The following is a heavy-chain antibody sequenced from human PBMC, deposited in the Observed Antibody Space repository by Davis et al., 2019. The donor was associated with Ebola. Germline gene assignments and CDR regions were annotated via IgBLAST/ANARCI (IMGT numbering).Heavy chain of an antibody. V-gene: IGHV1-46*01. D-gene: IGHD3-9*01. CDR1: GYTFTSYY. J-gene: IGHJ6*03. CDR2: INPSGDGT. Sequence: ASVKVSCKASGYTFTSYYMHWVRQAPGQGLEWMGIINPSGDGTSYAQKFQGRVTMTRDTSTSTVYMELSSLRSEDTAVYYCAKAPRLTIFVYYYYYYMDVWGKGTTVTVSS. CDR3: AKAPRLTIFVYYYYYYMDV.